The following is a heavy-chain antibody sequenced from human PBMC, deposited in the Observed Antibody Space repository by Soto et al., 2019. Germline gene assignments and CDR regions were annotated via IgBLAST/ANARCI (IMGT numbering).Heavy chain of an antibody. CDR2: IYYSGAS. V-gene: IGHV4-59*13. D-gene: IGHD6-19*01. CDR1: GDSISSYD. CDR3: TSGWNFDY. J-gene: IGHJ4*02. Sequence: XATLSLTFTVSGDSISSYDWSWVRQPPGKGLEWIGYIYYSGASNSNPSLSRRISISVDTSKKQFSLQLTSVTAADTAVYFCTSGWNFDYWAQGALVTVSS.